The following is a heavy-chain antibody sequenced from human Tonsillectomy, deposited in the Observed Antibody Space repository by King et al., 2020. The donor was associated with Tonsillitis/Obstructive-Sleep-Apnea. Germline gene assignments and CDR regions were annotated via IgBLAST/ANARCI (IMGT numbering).Heavy chain of an antibody. V-gene: IGHV4-4*02. CDR1: GGSISSSNW. CDR3: ARFCSGGSGSSLRAAFDI. Sequence: QLQESGPGLVKPSGTLSLTCAVSGGSISSSNWWSWVRQPPGKGLEWIGEIYHSGSTNYNPSLKSRVTISVDKSKNQFSLKLSSVTAADTAVYYCARFCSGGSGSSLRAAFDICGQGTMVTVSS. CDR2: IYHSGST. D-gene: IGHD3-10*01. J-gene: IGHJ3*02.